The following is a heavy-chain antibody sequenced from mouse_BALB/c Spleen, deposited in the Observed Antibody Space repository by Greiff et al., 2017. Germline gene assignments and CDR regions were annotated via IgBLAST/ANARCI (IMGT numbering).Heavy chain of an antibody. CDR3: ARGGYDGGFAY. CDR1: GYTFTSYN. V-gene: IGHV1-12*01. D-gene: IGHD2-2*01. CDR2: IYPGNGDT. Sequence: VQLQQPGAELVKPGASVKMSCKASGYTFTSYNMHWVKQTPGQGLEWIGAIYPGNGDTSYNQKFKGKATLTADKSSSTAYMQLSSLTSEDSAVYYCARGGYDGGFAYWGQGTLVTVSA. J-gene: IGHJ3*01.